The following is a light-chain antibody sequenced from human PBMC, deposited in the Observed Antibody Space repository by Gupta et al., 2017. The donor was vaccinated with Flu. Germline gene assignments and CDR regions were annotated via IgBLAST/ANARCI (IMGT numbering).Light chain of an antibody. J-gene: IGLJ2*01. CDR2: EGN. CDR3: QSYDSDNHVV. CDR1: SGSIASNY. Sequence: FMLTQPHSVSESPGKTVTISCTRSSGSIASNYVQWCQQRPGSSPRTVIYEGNQRFSGGPDRVSGSSDSSGNSASLTISGRRTEDEADYYGQSYDSDNHVVFGGGTKLTVL. V-gene: IGLV6-57*01.